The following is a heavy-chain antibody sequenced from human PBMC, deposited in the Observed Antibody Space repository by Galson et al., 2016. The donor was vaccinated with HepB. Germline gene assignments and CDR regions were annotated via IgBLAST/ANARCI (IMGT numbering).Heavy chain of an antibody. Sequence: QSGAEVTKPGESLRISCKASGSSFNNYWIGWVRRMPGKGLEWMGIIYPGDSDTIYSPSFQGQVTMSADKSTSTAYLQWSSLKASDTAVYYCARPSGLYFYGGRSDYKMMDFRRWGQGTLVSVSS. V-gene: IGHV5-51*01. CDR2: IYPGDSDT. CDR3: ARPSGLYFYGGRSDYKMMDFRR. D-gene: IGHD3-10*01. CDR1: GSSFNNYW. J-gene: IGHJ1*01.